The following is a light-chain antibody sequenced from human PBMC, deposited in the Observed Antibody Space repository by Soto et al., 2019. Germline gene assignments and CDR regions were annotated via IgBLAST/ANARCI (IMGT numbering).Light chain of an antibody. CDR2: DVS. V-gene: IGLV2-14*03. CDR3: VSYTSCTSYV. Sequence: QSVLTQPASVSGSPGQSITISCTGTSSDVGGYIYVSWYQQHPGKAPKLMIYDVSNRPSGVSNRFSGSKSGNTASLNISGLQADDEADYYCVSYTSCTSYVFGTGTKLTVL. J-gene: IGLJ1*01. CDR1: SSDVGGYIY.